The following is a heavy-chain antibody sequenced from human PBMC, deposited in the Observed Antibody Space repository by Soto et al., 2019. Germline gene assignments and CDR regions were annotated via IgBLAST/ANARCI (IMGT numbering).Heavy chain of an antibody. CDR1: GGTFSSYA. CDR3: ASEMGDYYDSSGPYYYYYGMDV. V-gene: IGHV1-69*13. CDR2: IIPIFGTA. Sequence: SVKVSCKASGGTFSSYAISWVRQAPGQGLEWMGGIIPIFGTANYAQKFQGRVTITADESTSTAYMELSSLRSEDTAVYYCASEMGDYYDSSGPYYYYYGMDVWGQGTTVTVSS. J-gene: IGHJ6*02. D-gene: IGHD3-22*01.